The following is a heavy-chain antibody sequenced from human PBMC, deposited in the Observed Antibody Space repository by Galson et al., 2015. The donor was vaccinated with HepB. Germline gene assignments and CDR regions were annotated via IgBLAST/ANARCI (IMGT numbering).Heavy chain of an antibody. CDR2: ISGSGGNT. D-gene: IGHD3-22*01. V-gene: IGHV3-23*01. Sequence: SLRLSCAASGFTFSSYDMSWVRQAPGKGLEWVSAISGSGGNTYYADSVKGRFTISRDNSKNTLYLQMNSLRAEDTAVYYCAPQDPGIYYDTSDPWGQGTLVTVSS. J-gene: IGHJ4*02. CDR1: GFTFSSYD. CDR3: APQDPGIYYDTSDP.